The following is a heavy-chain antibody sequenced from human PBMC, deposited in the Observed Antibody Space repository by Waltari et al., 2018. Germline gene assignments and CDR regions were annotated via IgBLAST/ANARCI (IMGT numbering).Heavy chain of an antibody. J-gene: IGHJ3*01. CDR1: GARANRSDDY. D-gene: IGHD3-22*01. V-gene: IGHV4-39*07. Sequence: QLQLPQSGPGLVKPSETLSLTCTIYGARANRSDDYWDWIRQTPGKGLEWIGNVFRSGFAYYNSAFKSRATISIDTSKKQFSLRLNFVTAADTGTYYCTTFGYPHSFDVWSQGTLVTVSS. CDR3: TTFGYPHSFDV. CDR2: VFRSGFA.